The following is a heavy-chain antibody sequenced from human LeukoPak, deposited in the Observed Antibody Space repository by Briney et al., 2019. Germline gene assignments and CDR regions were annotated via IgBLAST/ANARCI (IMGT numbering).Heavy chain of an antibody. CDR3: AKLNTYYDSSALQDY. J-gene: IGHJ4*02. CDR2: IKQDGSEK. D-gene: IGHD3-22*01. CDR1: GFTFSSYW. Sequence: GGSLRLSCAASGFTFSSYWMSWVRQAPGKGLEWVANIKQDGSEKYYVDSVKGRFTISRDNAKNSLYLQMNSLRAEDTAVYYCAKLNTYYDSSALQDYWGQGTLVTVSS. V-gene: IGHV3-7*03.